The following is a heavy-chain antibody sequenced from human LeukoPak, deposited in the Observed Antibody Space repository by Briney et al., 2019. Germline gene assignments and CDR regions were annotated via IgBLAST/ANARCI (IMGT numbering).Heavy chain of an antibody. Sequence: PGGSLRLSCAASGFTFSYYGMNWVRQAPGKGLEYIAFISDDSTRYEAESVKGRFTVSRDNAKKSLYLHMNSLRAEDTAVYYCARENGRWQQLASCGQGTLVTVSS. CDR3: ARENGRWQQLAS. V-gene: IGHV3-69-1*01. J-gene: IGHJ5*02. D-gene: IGHD6-13*01. CDR2: ISDDSTR. CDR1: GFTFSYYG.